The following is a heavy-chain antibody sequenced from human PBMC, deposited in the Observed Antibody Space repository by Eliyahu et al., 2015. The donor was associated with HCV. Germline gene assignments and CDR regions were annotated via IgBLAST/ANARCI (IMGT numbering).Heavy chain of an antibody. D-gene: IGHD5-18*01. Sequence: QVQLQESGPGLVKPSQTLSLXCTXSGGSXSRGGYYWXWIRQPPGKGLEWIGYIYFSVSTYYNPSLKSRVTISVDTSKNQFSLKLSSVTAADTAVYYCARATWIQLWFFDYWGQGTLVTVSS. J-gene: IGHJ4*02. V-gene: IGHV4-31*03. CDR2: IYFSVST. CDR3: ARATWIQLWFFDY. CDR1: GGSXSRGGYY.